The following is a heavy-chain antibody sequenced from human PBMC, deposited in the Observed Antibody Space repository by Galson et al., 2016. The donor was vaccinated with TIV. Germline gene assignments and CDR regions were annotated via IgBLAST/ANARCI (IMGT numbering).Heavy chain of an antibody. D-gene: IGHD3-10*01. CDR2: IDVSGNT. J-gene: IGHJ6*03. CDR1: GGSIRSQS. V-gene: IGHV4-4*07. CDR3: AREKVWGGREAGSEAFPYSFFMDV. Sequence: ETLSLTCTVSGGSIRSQSWSWIRQPAGKGLEWIGRIDVSGNTDYSPSLKRRVTMSQDKSNNQFSIRLISLTAADTAVYYCAREKVWGGREAGSEAFPYSFFMDVWGKGTTVTISS.